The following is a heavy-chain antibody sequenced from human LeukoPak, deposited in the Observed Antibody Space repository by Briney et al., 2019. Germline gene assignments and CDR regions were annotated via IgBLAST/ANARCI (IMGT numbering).Heavy chain of an antibody. CDR1: GFTFSDYY. Sequence: PGGSLRLSCAASGFTFSDYYMSWIRQAPGKGLEWVSYISSSGSTIYYADSVKGRFTISRDNAKNSLYLQMNSLRAEDTAVYYCALYYYDSSGYAYFDYWGQGTLVTVSS. V-gene: IGHV3-11*01. J-gene: IGHJ4*02. CDR2: ISSSGSTI. CDR3: ALYYYDSSGYAYFDY. D-gene: IGHD3-22*01.